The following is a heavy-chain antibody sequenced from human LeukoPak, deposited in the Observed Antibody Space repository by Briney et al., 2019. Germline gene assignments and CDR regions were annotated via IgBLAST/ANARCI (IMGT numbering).Heavy chain of an antibody. CDR1: GGTFSSYA. CDR2: IIPILGVA. CDR3: ARVGPLQDSSSSL. J-gene: IGHJ4*02. V-gene: IGHV1-69*04. D-gene: IGHD6-6*01. Sequence: SVKVSCKASGGTFSSYAISWVRQAPGQGLEWMGRIIPILGVANYAQKFQGRVTMTTDSSTSTAYMDLRSLRSDDTAVYYCARVGPLQDSSSSLWGQGTLVTVSS.